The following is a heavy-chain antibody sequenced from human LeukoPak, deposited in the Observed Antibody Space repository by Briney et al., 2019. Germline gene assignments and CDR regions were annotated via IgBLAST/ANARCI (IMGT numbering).Heavy chain of an antibody. CDR1: GFTFSSYS. CDR2: ISSSSSYI. CDR3: ARLDLVVVTATPQIAFDY. V-gene: IGHV3-21*01. Sequence: PGGSLRLSCAASGFTFSSYSMNWVRQAPGKGLEWASSISSSSSYIYYADSVKGRFTISRDNAKNSLYLQMNSLRAEDTAVYYCARLDLVVVTATPQIAFDYWGQGTLVTVSS. J-gene: IGHJ4*02. D-gene: IGHD2-21*02.